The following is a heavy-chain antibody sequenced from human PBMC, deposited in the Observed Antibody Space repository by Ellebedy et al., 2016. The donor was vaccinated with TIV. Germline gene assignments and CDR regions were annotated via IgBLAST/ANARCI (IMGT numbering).Heavy chain of an antibody. V-gene: IGHV3-48*04. CDR1: RFTFSTYS. CDR2: IGSSIINI. J-gene: IGHJ3*02. CDR3: ARGGGSRLNYAFDI. Sequence: GESLKISCAASRFTFSTYSMNWVRQAPGKGLEWVSYIGSSIINIYYADSVKGRFTISRDNSKNSLYLQMNSLRAEDTAVYYCARGGGSRLNYAFDIWGPGTMVTVSS. D-gene: IGHD3-10*01.